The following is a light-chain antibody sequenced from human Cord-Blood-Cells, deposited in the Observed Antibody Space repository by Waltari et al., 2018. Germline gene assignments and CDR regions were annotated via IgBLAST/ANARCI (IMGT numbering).Light chain of an antibody. Sequence: IVMTQSPATLSVSPGERATLSCRASQSVSSNLAWYQQNTVQAPRLIIYGASTRATGIPARFSGSGSGTEFTLTISSLKSEDFAVIYSKKYNNGLFTFGPGTKVDI. J-gene: IGKJ3*01. CDR2: GAS. V-gene: IGKV3-15*01. CDR1: QSVSSN. CDR3: KKYNNGLFT.